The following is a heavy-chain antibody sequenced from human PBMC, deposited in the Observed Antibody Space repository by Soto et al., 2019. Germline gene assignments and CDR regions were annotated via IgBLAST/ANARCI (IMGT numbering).Heavy chain of an antibody. Sequence: ASVKVSCKASGYTFSGYSITWVRQAPGQGLEWMGRISGYNGNTNYARTLQGRLTITTDTSTSTAYMELRSLTSDDTAVYYCARDVFCSGGPACPGMDVWGQGTTVTVSS. D-gene: IGHD3-3*01. V-gene: IGHV1-18*04. CDR2: ISGYNGNT. CDR1: GYTFSGYS. J-gene: IGHJ6*02. CDR3: ARDVFCSGGPACPGMDV.